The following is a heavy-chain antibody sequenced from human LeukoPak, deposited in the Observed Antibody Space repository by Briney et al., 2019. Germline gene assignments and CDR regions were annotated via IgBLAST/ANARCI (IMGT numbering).Heavy chain of an antibody. CDR3: ARQMATIAFDY. J-gene: IGHJ4*02. Sequence: SSETLSLTCAVYGGSFSGYYWSWIRQPPGKGLEWIGEINHSGSTNYNPSLKSRVTISVDTSKNQFSLKLSSVTAADTAVYYCARQMATIAFDYWGQGTLVTVSS. V-gene: IGHV4-34*01. CDR2: INHSGST. CDR1: GGSFSGYY. D-gene: IGHD5-24*01.